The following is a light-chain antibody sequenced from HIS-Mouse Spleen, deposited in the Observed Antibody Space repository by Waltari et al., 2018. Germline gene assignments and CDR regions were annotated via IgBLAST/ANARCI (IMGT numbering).Light chain of an antibody. Sequence: QSVLTQPPSASGTPGQRVTISCSGSSPNIGSNYVYWYQQLPGTAPKLLIHRNNQRPSGVPDRFSGSKSGNTASLTISGLQADDEADYYCCSYAGSYTGVFGTGTKVTVL. V-gene: IGLV1-47*01. CDR3: CSYAGSYTGV. CDR2: RNN. CDR1: SPNIGSNY. J-gene: IGLJ1*01.